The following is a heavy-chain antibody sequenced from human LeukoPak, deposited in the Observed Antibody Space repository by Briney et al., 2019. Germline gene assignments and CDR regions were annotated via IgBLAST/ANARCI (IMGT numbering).Heavy chain of an antibody. J-gene: IGHJ4*02. CDR3: VRAYTRGYSDDFDY. D-gene: IGHD3-22*01. Sequence: GGSLRLSCAAFGFFFSDYYMSWMRQAPGKGLEWVSYIDGSSSNMYYADSVKGRFTISRDNAKNSLYLQMNSLRGEDTAVYYCVRAYTRGYSDDFDYWGQGTLVTVSS. CDR2: IDGSSSNM. CDR1: GFFFSDYY. V-gene: IGHV3-11*01.